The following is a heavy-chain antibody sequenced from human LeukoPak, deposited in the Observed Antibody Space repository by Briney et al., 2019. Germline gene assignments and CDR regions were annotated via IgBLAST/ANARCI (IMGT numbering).Heavy chain of an antibody. CDR3: ARDGIVGSPLFKFDY. Sequence: GGSLRLSCAASGFTSNNYAIHWVRQAPGKGLEWVAIISFDGGNKYYADSVKGRFTISRDNSKNTLYLQMNSLRAEDTAVYYCARDGIVGSPLFKFDYWGQGTLVTVSS. V-gene: IGHV3-30-3*01. CDR1: GFTSNNYA. D-gene: IGHD1-26*01. J-gene: IGHJ4*02. CDR2: ISFDGGNK.